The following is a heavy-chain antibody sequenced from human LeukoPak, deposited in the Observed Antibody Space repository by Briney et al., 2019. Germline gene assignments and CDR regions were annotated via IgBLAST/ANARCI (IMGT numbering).Heavy chain of an antibody. CDR3: VAGSGWRFGY. CDR2: IKKDGSET. V-gene: IGHV3-7*01. J-gene: IGHJ4*02. Sequence: PGGSLRLSCTASGFTFSTYWMNWVRQAPGKGLEWVANIKKDGSETNYVGSVKGRFTISRDNAKNSLYLQMNSLRAEDTAVYYCVAGSGWRFGYWGQGTLVTVSS. CDR1: GFTFSTYW. D-gene: IGHD6-19*01.